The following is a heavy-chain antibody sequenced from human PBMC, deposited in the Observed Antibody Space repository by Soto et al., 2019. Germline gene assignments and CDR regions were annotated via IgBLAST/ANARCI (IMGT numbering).Heavy chain of an antibody. CDR3: ARDHNFGFILYAMDV. D-gene: IGHD2-15*01. V-gene: IGHV1-46*01. CDR2: IDPSSGRT. CDR1: GYTFTSYS. J-gene: IGHJ6*02. Sequence: ASVKVSCKASGYTFTSYSMHWVRQAPGQGLEWMGIIDPSSGRTSYAQNFQGRVTMTSDTSTSIVYMEMSSLKSEDTAVYYCARDHNFGFILYAMDVWGQGTTVTVS.